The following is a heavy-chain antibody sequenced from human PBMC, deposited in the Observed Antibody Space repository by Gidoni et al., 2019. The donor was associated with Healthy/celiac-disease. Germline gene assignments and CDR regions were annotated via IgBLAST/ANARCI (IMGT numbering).Heavy chain of an antibody. CDR1: GGSFSGYY. CDR2: INHSGST. J-gene: IGHJ5*02. D-gene: IGHD3-16*01. CDR3: ARVPAPRGKWRLGNWFDP. Sequence: QVQLQQWGAGLLKPSETLSLTCAVYGGSFSGYYWSWIRQPPGKGLEWIGEINHSGSTNYNPSLKSRVTISVDTSKNQFSLKLSSVTAADTAVYYCARVPAPRGKWRLGNWFDPWGQGTLVTVSS. V-gene: IGHV4-34*01.